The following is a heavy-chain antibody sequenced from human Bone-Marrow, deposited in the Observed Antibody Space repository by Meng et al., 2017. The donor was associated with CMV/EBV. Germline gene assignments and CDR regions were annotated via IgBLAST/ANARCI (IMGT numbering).Heavy chain of an antibody. CDR2: IKQDGSEK. D-gene: IGHD3-22*01. CDR3: AREYYDSSGYHPLDH. CDR1: GFTFGSYW. J-gene: IGHJ4*02. Sequence: GESLKISCAASGFTFGSYWMSWVRQAPGKGLEWVANIKQDGSEKYYVDSVKGRFTISRDNTKNSLYLQMNSLRAGDTAVYYCAREYYDSSGYHPLDHWGQGTLVTVAS. V-gene: IGHV3-7*01.